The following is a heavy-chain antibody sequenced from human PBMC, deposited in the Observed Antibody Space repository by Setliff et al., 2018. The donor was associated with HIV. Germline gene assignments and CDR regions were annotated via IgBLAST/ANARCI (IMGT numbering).Heavy chain of an antibody. Sequence: PSETLSLTCTVSGYSISSGYYWGWIRQPPGKGLEWIGEINHSGSTNYNPSLKSRVSMSVDKSKNQFSVKLTSVTAADTAVYYCARGHCSGTNCYGVDYYGMDVWGQGTTVTVSS. J-gene: IGHJ6*02. CDR1: GYSISSGYY. D-gene: IGHD2-2*01. V-gene: IGHV4-38-2*02. CDR2: INHSGST. CDR3: ARGHCSGTNCYGVDYYGMDV.